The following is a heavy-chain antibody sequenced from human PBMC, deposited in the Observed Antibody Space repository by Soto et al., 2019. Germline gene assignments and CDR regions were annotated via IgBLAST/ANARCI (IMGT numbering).Heavy chain of an antibody. D-gene: IGHD2-2*02. V-gene: IGHV4-61*01. Sequence: QVQLQESGPRLVKPSETVSLPCTVSGGSVSSDTHYWSWIRLPPGRHLEWTGFIYSSGSTNYNPSLKSRVTMSVDTSKNQFSLKLRSVIVADTAVYHCARFVRSCSGTTCYTRADVWGQGTTVSVSS. CDR2: IYSSGST. J-gene: IGHJ6*02. CDR3: ARFVRSCSGTTCYTRADV. CDR1: GGSVSSDTHY.